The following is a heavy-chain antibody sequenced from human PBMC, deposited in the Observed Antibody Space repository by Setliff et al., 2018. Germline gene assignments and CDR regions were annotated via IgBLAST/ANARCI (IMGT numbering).Heavy chain of an antibody. CDR2: ISGSGGST. V-gene: IGHV3-23*01. CDR3: ARDSRARITIFGVVTNWFDP. CDR1: GFTFSSYA. Sequence: GGSLRLSCAASGFTFSSYAMSWVRQAPGKGLEWVSAISGSGGSTYYADSVKGRSTISRDNSKNTLYLQMNSLRAEDTAVYYCARDSRARITIFGVVTNWFDPWGQGTLVTVSS. D-gene: IGHD3-3*01. J-gene: IGHJ5*02.